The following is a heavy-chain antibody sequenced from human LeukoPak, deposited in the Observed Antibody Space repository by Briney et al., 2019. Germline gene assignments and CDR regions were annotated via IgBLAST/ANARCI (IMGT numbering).Heavy chain of an antibody. V-gene: IGHV5-10-1*01. J-gene: IGHJ4*02. Sequence: GESLKISCKGSGYSFTSYWISWVRQMPGKGLEWMGRIDPSDSYTNYSPSFQGHVTISADKSISTAYLQWSSLKASDTAMYYCARHPGDRLESLDYWGQGTLVTVSS. CDR2: IDPSDSYT. CDR1: GYSFTSYW. CDR3: ARHPGDRLESLDY. D-gene: IGHD7-27*01.